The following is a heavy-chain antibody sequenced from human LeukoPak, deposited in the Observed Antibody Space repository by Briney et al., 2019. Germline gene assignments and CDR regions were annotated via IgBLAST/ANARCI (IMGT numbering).Heavy chain of an antibody. J-gene: IGHJ3*02. CDR1: GFTVGSNY. Sequence: GGSLRLSCAASGFTVGSNYMNWVRQAPGKGLEWVSSISSSSSYIYYADSVKGRFTISRDNSKNTLYLQMNSLRAEDTAVYYCARWQLADAFDIWGQGTMVTVSS. D-gene: IGHD6-13*01. CDR2: ISSSSSYI. V-gene: IGHV3-21*04. CDR3: ARWQLADAFDI.